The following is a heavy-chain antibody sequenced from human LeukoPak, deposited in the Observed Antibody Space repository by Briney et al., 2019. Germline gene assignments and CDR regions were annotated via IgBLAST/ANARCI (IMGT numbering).Heavy chain of an antibody. Sequence: GGTLRLSCAASGFTFSSYSMNWVRKAPGKGLEWVSSISSSSSYIYYADSVKGRFTISRDNAKNSLYLQMNSLRAEDTAVYYCAREGEVRGVIVGDDHYYYYGMDVWGQGTTVTVSS. CDR1: GFTFSSYS. D-gene: IGHD3-10*01. CDR2: ISSSSSYI. CDR3: AREGEVRGVIVGDDHYYYYGMDV. J-gene: IGHJ6*02. V-gene: IGHV3-21*01.